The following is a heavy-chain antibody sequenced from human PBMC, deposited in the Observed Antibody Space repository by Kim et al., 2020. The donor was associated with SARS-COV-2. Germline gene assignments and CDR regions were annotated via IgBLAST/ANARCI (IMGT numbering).Heavy chain of an antibody. J-gene: IGHJ4*02. Sequence: GGSLRLSCAASRFTFSIYAMNWVRQAPGKGLEWVALISYDGSNKYYADSVKGRFAISRDNSKNTLYLQMNGLRGEDTAVYYCARAERWLQPVDYWGRGTLVTVSS. CDR3: ARAERWLQPVDY. CDR1: RFTFSIYA. V-gene: IGHV3-30*09. D-gene: IGHD5-12*01. CDR2: ISYDGSNK.